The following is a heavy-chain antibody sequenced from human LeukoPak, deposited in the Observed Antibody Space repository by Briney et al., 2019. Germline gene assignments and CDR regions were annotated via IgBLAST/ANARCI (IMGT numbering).Heavy chain of an antibody. J-gene: IGHJ3*02. CDR3: ARDVSGYYYGSGRYDAFDI. CDR2: INPTVGST. D-gene: IGHD3-10*01. CDR1: GYGFTSYY. Sequence: ASVKVSCKAFGYGFTSYYIHWVRQAPGQGLEWMAIINPTVGSTTFAQKFPGRVIMTRDTSTSTVYMELTSLRSEDTAVYYCARDVSGYYYGSGRYDAFDIWGQGTLVTVSS. V-gene: IGHV1-46*01.